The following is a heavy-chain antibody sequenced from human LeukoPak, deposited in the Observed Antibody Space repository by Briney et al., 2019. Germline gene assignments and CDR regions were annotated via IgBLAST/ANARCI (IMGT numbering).Heavy chain of an antibody. CDR2: ISSSSSYI. D-gene: IGHD6-13*01. CDR1: GFTFSSYS. V-gene: IGHV3-21*01. Sequence: GGSLRLSCAASGFTFSSYSMSWVRQAPGKGLEWVSSISSSSSYIYYADSVKGRFTISRDNAKNSLYLQMNSLRAEDTAVYYCARSSIIAAAGPYYFDYWGQGTLVTVSS. J-gene: IGHJ4*02. CDR3: ARSSIIAAAGPYYFDY.